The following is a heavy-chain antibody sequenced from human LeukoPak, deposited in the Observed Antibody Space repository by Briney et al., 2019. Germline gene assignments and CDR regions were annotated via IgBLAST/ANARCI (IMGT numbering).Heavy chain of an antibody. Sequence: GASVKVSCKASGYTFTSYGISWVRQAPGRGLEWMGWISAYNGNTNYAQKLQGRVTMTTDTSTSTAYMELRSLRSDDTAVYYCARDIPEYYYDSSGYSLDYWGQGTLVTVSS. CDR2: ISAYNGNT. D-gene: IGHD3-22*01. CDR1: GYTFTSYG. V-gene: IGHV1-18*01. J-gene: IGHJ4*02. CDR3: ARDIPEYYYDSSGYSLDY.